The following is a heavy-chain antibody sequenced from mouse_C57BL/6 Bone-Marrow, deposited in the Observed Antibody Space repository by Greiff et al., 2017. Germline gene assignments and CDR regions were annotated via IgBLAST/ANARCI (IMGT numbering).Heavy chain of an antibody. CDR3: TTDNWDDAY. CDR2: IDPENGDT. V-gene: IGHV14-4*01. Sequence: VQLQQSGAELVRPGASVKLSCTASGFNIKDAYMHWVKQRPEQGLEWIGWIDPENGDTEYASKFQGKATITADTSSNTAYLQLSSLTSEDTAVYYCTTDNWDDAYWGQGTLVTVSA. CDR1: GFNIKDAY. J-gene: IGHJ3*01. D-gene: IGHD4-1*02.